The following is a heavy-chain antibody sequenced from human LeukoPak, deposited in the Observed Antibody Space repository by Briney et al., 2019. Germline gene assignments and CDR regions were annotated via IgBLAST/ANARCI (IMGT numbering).Heavy chain of an antibody. CDR1: GYSFTSYW. CDR2: IYPGDSDT. Sequence: GESLKISCKGSGYSFTSYWIGWVRQMPGKGLEWMGIIYPGDSDTRYSPSFQGQVTISADKSISTAYLQWSSLKASDTAMYYCARQGCSRTSCYNWFDPWGQGTLVTVSS. V-gene: IGHV5-51*01. D-gene: IGHD2-2*01. CDR3: ARQGCSRTSCYNWFDP. J-gene: IGHJ5*02.